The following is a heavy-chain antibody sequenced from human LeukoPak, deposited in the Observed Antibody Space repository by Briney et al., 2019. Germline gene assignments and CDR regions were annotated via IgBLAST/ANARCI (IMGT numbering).Heavy chain of an antibody. CDR2: INAGNGNT. Sequence: ASVKVSCKASGYTFTTYAMHWVRQAPGQRPGWMGWINAGNGNTKYLQKFQDRVTFTRDTSASTAYMELSSLRSEDTAVYYCARPKTTVTTLAFDYWGQGTLVTVSS. J-gene: IGHJ4*02. V-gene: IGHV1-3*01. CDR1: GYTFTTYA. D-gene: IGHD4-17*01. CDR3: ARPKTTVTTLAFDY.